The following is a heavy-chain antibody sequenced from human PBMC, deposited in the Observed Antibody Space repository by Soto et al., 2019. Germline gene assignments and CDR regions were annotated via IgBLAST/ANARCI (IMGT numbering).Heavy chain of an antibody. Sequence: GGSLRLSCAASGFTFSSYGMHWVRQAPGKGLEWVAIIWYDGSNKYYADSVKGRFTISRDNSMNTLYLQMSSLRAEDTAVYYCARDREGGGYYFDYWGQGTLVTVSS. V-gene: IGHV3-33*01. CDR2: IWYDGSNK. CDR1: GFTFSSYG. D-gene: IGHD3-10*01. CDR3: ARDREGGGYYFDY. J-gene: IGHJ4*02.